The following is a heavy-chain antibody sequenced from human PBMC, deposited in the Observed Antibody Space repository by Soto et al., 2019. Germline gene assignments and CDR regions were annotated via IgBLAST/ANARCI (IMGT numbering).Heavy chain of an antibody. CDR3: AREGGYCSGGSCYSE. D-gene: IGHD2-15*01. CDR1: GFTFSSYW. J-gene: IGHJ4*02. V-gene: IGHV3-7*01. Sequence: EVQLVASGGGLVQPGGSLRLSCAASGFTFSSYWMSWVRQAPGKGLEWVANIKQDGSEKYYVDSVKGRFTISRDNAKNSLYLQMNSLRAEDTAVYYCAREGGYCSGGSCYSEWGQGTLVTVSS. CDR2: IKQDGSEK.